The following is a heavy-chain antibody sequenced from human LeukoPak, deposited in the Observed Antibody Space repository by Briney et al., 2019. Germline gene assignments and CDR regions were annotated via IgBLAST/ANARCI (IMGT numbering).Heavy chain of an antibody. CDR3: VRDAPKSQFDY. Sequence: PGGSLRLSCAASGFTVGHHYMHWVRQSPGQGLVWVSYVNTDGTTTTYADSVKGRFASSRDNAKNMVYLQMSSLRAEDTAVYYCVRDAPKSQFDYWGRGALVTVSS. CDR1: GFTVGHHY. J-gene: IGHJ4*02. CDR2: VNTDGTTT. V-gene: IGHV3-74*03.